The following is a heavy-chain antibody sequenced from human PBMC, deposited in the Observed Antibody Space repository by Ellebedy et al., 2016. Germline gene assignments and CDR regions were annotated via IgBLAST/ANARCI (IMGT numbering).Heavy chain of an antibody. J-gene: IGHJ4*02. V-gene: IGHV3-23*01. CDR3: RQGHYADY. D-gene: IGHD2-2*01. CDR2: ISGSGGSK. CDR1: GFNFGVDG. Sequence: GGSLRLXXKASGFNFGVDGVSWVRQAPGKGLEWVTVISGSGGSKYYADSVQGRFTISRDNFRNTLHLQMNNLRGEDTAVYYCRQGHYADYWGQGTLVTVSS.